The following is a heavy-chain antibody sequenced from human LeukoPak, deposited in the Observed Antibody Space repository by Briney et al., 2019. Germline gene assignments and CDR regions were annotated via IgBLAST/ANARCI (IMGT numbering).Heavy chain of an antibody. J-gene: IGHJ3*02. V-gene: IGHV3-64*01. CDR2: ISSNGGST. CDR1: GFTFSSYA. Sequence: PGGSLRLSCAASGFTFSSYAMHWVRQAPGKGLEYVSAISSNGGSTYYANSVKGRFTISRDNSKNTLYLQMGSLRAEDMAVYYCAKAAFDIWGQGTMVTVSS. CDR3: AKAAFDI.